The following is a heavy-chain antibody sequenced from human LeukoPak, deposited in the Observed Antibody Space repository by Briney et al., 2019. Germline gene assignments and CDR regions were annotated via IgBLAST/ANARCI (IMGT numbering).Heavy chain of an antibody. CDR3: ARGAFGVLLSAFDI. D-gene: IGHD3-3*01. CDR2: IYHSGST. J-gene: IGHJ3*02. CDR1: GYSISSCYY. V-gene: IGHV4-38-2*02. Sequence: MTSETLSLTCTVSGYSISSCYYWGWIRQPPGKGLEWIGNIYHSGSTYSNPSLKSRVIISVDTSKNQFSLKLSLLTAADTAVYWCARGAFGVLLSAFDIWGQGTMVTVSS.